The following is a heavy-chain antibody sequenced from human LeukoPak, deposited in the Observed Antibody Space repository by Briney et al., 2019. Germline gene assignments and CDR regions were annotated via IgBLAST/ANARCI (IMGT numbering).Heavy chain of an antibody. Sequence: GGSLRLSWVASGFTFSSSGMNWVRQAPGKGLEWLSYISSSSNTIYYADSVKGRFTISRDNAKNSLYLQMNSLRAEDTAVYYCARDHPAKDIVVVPAAVDYWGQGTLVTVSS. D-gene: IGHD2-2*01. CDR2: ISSSSNTI. V-gene: IGHV3-48*04. CDR3: ARDHPAKDIVVVPAAVDY. J-gene: IGHJ4*02. CDR1: GFTFSSSG.